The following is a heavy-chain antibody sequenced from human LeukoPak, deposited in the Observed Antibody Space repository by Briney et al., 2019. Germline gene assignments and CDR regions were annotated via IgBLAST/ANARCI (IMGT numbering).Heavy chain of an antibody. D-gene: IGHD3-22*01. J-gene: IGHJ4*02. Sequence: QPGGSLRLSCAASGFTFSSYGMHWVRQAPGKGLEWVAVISYDGSNKYYADSVKGRFTISRDNSKNTLYLQMNSLRAEDTAVYYCAKASAMIVVVSKHFDYWGQGTLVTVSS. CDR2: ISYDGSNK. CDR3: AKASAMIVVVSKHFDY. CDR1: GFTFSSYG. V-gene: IGHV3-30*18.